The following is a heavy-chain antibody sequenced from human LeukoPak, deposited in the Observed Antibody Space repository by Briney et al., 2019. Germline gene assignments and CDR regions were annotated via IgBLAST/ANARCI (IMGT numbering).Heavy chain of an antibody. Sequence: PSETLSLTCSVSAFSVTTTSYHWAWVRQPPGKGLEGIGNLYNSGYSYYNPSLKSRVTMSVDTSKNQFSLNLTSVTAADTAVYFCASGGAVVPASILKGSFDIWGRGTMVSVSS. J-gene: IGHJ3*02. CDR1: AFSVTTTSYH. CDR2: LYNSGYS. V-gene: IGHV4-39*01. D-gene: IGHD2-2*02. CDR3: ASGGAVVPASILKGSFDI.